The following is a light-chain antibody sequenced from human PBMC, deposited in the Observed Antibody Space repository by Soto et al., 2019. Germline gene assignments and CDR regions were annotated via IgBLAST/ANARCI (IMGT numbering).Light chain of an antibody. Sequence: ETVLTQSPGTVSLSPGERATLSCTTSQSVRSNYLAWYQQKPGQAPRLLIDGVFSRATGIPDRFSGSGSGTDFTLTISGLEPEDSEVYYCQHCDGSPRTFGQGTKLEI. CDR3: QHCDGSPRT. J-gene: IGKJ2*01. CDR1: QSVRSNY. CDR2: GVF. V-gene: IGKV3-20*01.